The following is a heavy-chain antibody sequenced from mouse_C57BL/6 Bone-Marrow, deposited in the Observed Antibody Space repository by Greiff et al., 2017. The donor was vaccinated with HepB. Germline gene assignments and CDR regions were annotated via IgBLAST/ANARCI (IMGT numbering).Heavy chain of an antibody. CDR1: GYTFTSYT. CDR2: INPSSGYT. V-gene: IGHV1-4*01. CDR3: ARKTDSAWFAY. J-gene: IGHJ3*01. D-gene: IGHD2-12*01. Sequence: VQLQQSGAELARPGASVKMSCKASGYTFTSYTMHWVKQRPGQGLEWIGYINPSSGYTKYNQKFKDKATLTADKSSSTAYMQLSSLTSEDSAVYYWARKTDSAWFAYWGQGTLVTVSA.